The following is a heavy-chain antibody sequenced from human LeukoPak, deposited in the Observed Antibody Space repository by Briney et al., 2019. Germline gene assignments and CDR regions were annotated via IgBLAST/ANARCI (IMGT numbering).Heavy chain of an antibody. J-gene: IGHJ5*02. CDR3: ARDRYCSSTSCYRAPDWFDP. V-gene: IGHV4-31*03. Sequence: SQTLSLTCTVSGGSISSGGYYWSWIRQHPGKGLEWIGYIYYSGSTYYNPSLKSRVTMSVDTSKNQFSLKLSSVTAADTAVYYCARDRYCSSTSCYRAPDWFDPWGQGTLVTVSS. CDR1: GGSISSGGYY. CDR2: IYYSGST. D-gene: IGHD2-2*01.